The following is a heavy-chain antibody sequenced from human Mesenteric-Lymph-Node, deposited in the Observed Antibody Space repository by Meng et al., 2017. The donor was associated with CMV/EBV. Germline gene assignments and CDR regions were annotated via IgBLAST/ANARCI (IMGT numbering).Heavy chain of an antibody. CDR1: GFTFSSYW. J-gene: IGHJ3*02. Sequence: GGSLRLSCAASGFTFSSYWMTWVRQAPGKGLEWVANINQDGGEKYHVDSVKGRFTISRDNAKNSLFLQMNSLRAEDTAVYYCARIRTGSYGAFDIWGQGTLVTVSS. CDR2: INQDGGEK. CDR3: ARIRTGSYGAFDI. D-gene: IGHD1-26*01. V-gene: IGHV3-7*01.